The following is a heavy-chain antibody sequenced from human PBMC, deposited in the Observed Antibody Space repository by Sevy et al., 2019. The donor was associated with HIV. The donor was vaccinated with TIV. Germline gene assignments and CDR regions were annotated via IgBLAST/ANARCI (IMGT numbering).Heavy chain of an antibody. CDR3: VRAIATADSF. D-gene: IGHD6-13*01. CDR2: INQDGSVN. V-gene: IGHV3-7*01. J-gene: IGHJ4*02. Sequence: GGSMRLSCVASGFSLNSYWMLWVRQAPGKGLEWVANINQDGSVNYYADSVKGRFTISRDNARNLVSLQMNILRVEDTAVYYCVRAIATADSFWGQGTLVTVSS. CDR1: GFSLNSYW.